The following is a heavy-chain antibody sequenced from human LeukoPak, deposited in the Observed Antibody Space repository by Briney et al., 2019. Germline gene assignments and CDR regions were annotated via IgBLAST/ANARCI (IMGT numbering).Heavy chain of an antibody. CDR3: ARDLSIAARGALVDP. J-gene: IGHJ5*02. D-gene: IGHD6-6*01. CDR1: GYTFTSYG. CDR2: ISAYNGNT. V-gene: IGHV1-18*01. Sequence: ASVKVSCKASGYTFTSYGISWVRQAPGQGLEWMGWISAYNGNTSYAQKLQGRVTMTTDTSTSTAYMELRSLRSDDTAVYYCARDLSIAARGALVDPWGQGTLVTVSS.